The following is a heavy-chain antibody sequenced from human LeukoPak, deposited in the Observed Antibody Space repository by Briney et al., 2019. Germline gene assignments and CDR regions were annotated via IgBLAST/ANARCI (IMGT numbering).Heavy chain of an antibody. J-gene: IGHJ4*02. CDR1: GFSFMNAW. CDR2: IKSNADGGTP. CDR3: TTFYHEYSPY. D-gene: IGHD2/OR15-2a*01. V-gene: IGHV3-15*01. Sequence: GGSLRLSCAASGFSFMNAWMIWVRQAPGKGLEGFGRIKSNADGGTPDYAAPARGRFTISRDDSKNTLYLQMNSLKTEDTAVYYCTTFYHEYSPYWGRGTLVTVSS.